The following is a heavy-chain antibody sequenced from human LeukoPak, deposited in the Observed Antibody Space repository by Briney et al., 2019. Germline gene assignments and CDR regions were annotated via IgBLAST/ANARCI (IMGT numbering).Heavy chain of an antibody. V-gene: IGHV3-74*01. Sequence: GGSLRLSCAASGFTFSSYWMHWVRQAPGKGLVWVSRINSDESSTSYADSVKGRFTISRDNAKNTLYLQMNSLRAEDTAVYYCATLEVPAAMIDAFHIWGQGTMVTVSS. D-gene: IGHD2-2*01. CDR3: ATLEVPAAMIDAFHI. J-gene: IGHJ3*02. CDR2: INSDESST. CDR1: GFTFSSYW.